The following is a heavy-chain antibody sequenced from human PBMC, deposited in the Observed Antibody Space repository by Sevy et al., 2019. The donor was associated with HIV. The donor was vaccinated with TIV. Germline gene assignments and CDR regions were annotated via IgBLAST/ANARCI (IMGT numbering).Heavy chain of an antibody. J-gene: IGHJ4*02. CDR2: INQDGSEM. V-gene: IGHV3-7*01. CDR3: ARRYFDL. Sequence: GGSLRLSCKASGFSFTDFWMQWVRQVPGKGPEWVANINQDGSEMYYVDSVKGRFTISRDNAESALYLQMHGLRAEDAATYFCARRYFDLWGQGTVVTVFS. CDR1: GFSFTDFW.